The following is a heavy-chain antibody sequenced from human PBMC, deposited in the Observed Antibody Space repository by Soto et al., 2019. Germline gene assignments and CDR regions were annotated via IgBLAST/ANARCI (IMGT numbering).Heavy chain of an antibody. J-gene: IGHJ6*02. D-gene: IGHD3-9*01. Sequence: LRLSCAASGFTVSSNYMSWVRQAPGKGLEWVSVIYSGGSTYYADSVKGRFTISRDNSKNTLYLQMNSLRAEDTAVYYCATASSILTGYYRNYYYYGMDVWGQGTTVTVSS. V-gene: IGHV3-53*01. CDR3: ATASSILTGYYRNYYYYGMDV. CDR1: GFTVSSNY. CDR2: IYSGGST.